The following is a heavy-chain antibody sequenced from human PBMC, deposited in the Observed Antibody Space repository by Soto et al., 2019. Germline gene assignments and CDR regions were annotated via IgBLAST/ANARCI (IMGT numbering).Heavy chain of an antibody. J-gene: IGHJ6*02. D-gene: IGHD2-2*01. CDR1: GYSFTSYW. CDR3: ARPGYCSSTSCYDYYYYGMDV. CDR2: IYPGDSDT. V-gene: IGHV5-51*01. Sequence: PGESLKISCQGSGYSFTSYWIGWVRQMPGKGLEWMGIIYPGDSDTRYSPSFQGQVTISADKSISTAYLQWSSLKASDTAMYYCARPGYCSSTSCYDYYYYGMDVWGQGTTVTVSS.